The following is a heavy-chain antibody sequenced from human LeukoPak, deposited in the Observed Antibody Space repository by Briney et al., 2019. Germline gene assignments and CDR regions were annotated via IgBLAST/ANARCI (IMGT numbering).Heavy chain of an antibody. D-gene: IGHD3-3*01. CDR1: GYTFTSYG. Sequence: ASVKVSCKASGYTFTSYGISWVRQAPGQGLEWMGWISVYNGNTNYAQKVQGRVTMTTDASTSTTYMELRSLRSDDTAVYYCARDQYKSTVTVFGVVIETPLNYWGQGVLVTVSS. CDR3: ARDQYKSTVTVFGVVIETPLNY. V-gene: IGHV1-18*01. CDR2: ISVYNGNT. J-gene: IGHJ4*02.